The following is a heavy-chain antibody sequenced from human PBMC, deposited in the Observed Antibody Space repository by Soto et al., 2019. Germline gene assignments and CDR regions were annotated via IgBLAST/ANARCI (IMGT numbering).Heavy chain of an antibody. Sequence: AETLSLTCTVSGGAIISYYWIWSRHPPGKGLEWIGYIYYSGSTNYNPSLKSRVTISVDTSKNQFSLKLSSVTAADTAVYYCATGWDKYYFDYWGQGTLVTVSS. CDR2: IYYSGST. V-gene: IGHV4-59*01. J-gene: IGHJ4*02. CDR3: ATGWDKYYFDY. CDR1: GGAIISYY. D-gene: IGHD1-26*01.